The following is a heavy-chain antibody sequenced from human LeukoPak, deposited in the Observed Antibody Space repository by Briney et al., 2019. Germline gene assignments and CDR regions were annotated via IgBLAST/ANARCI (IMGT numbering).Heavy chain of an antibody. CDR1: GGSISSYY. CDR2: IYYSGST. D-gene: IGHD6-13*01. Sequence: PSETLSLTCTVSGGSISSYYWSWIRQPPGKGLEWIGYIYYSGSTNYNPSLKSRVTISVDTSKNQFSLKLSSVTAVDTAVYYCARGSSSWYRGKYFQHWGQGTLVTVSS. J-gene: IGHJ1*01. V-gene: IGHV4-59*01. CDR3: ARGSSSWYRGKYFQH.